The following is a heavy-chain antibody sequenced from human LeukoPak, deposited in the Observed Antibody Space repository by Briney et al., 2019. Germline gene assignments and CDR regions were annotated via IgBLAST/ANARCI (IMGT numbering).Heavy chain of an antibody. CDR1: GGTFSSYA. D-gene: IGHD3-22*01. Sequence: GASVKVSCKASGGTFSSYAISWVRQAPGQGLEWMGGIIPIFGTANYAQKFQGRVTITADESTSTPYMELSSLRSEDTAVYYCAREAAPYYYDSSGYYLRGAFDIWGQGTMVSVPS. J-gene: IGHJ3*02. CDR2: IIPIFGTA. CDR3: AREAAPYYYDSSGYYLRGAFDI. V-gene: IGHV1-69*01.